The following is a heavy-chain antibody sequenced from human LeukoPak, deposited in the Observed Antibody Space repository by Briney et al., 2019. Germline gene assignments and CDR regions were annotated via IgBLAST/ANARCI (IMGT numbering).Heavy chain of an antibody. J-gene: IGHJ4*02. CDR2: FDPEDGET. CDR1: GYTLTELS. Sequence: ASVKVSCKVSGYTLTELSMHWVRQAPGKGREWMGGFDPEDGETIYAQKFQGRVTMTEDTSTDTAYMELSSLRSEDTAVYYCATAPRYCSSTSCYSFDYWGQGTLVTVSS. D-gene: IGHD2-2*02. V-gene: IGHV1-24*01. CDR3: ATAPRYCSSTSCYSFDY.